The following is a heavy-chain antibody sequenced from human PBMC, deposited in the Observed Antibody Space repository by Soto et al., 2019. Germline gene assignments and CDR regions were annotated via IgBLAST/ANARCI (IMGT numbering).Heavy chain of an antibody. D-gene: IGHD6-13*01. J-gene: IGHJ4*02. CDR1: GGSISSYY. CDR3: ARDIAAAGAFDY. Sequence: SETLSLTCTVSGGSISSYYWSWIRQPPGKGLEWIGYIYYSGSTNYNPSLKSRVTISVDTSKNQFSLKLSSVTAADTAVYYCARDIAAAGAFDYWGQGTLVTVSS. CDR2: IYYSGST. V-gene: IGHV4-59*01.